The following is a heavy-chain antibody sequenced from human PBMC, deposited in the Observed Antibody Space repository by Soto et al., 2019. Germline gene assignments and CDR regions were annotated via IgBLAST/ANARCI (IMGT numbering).Heavy chain of an antibody. CDR1: GFTFSSYS. CDR3: AKRILVPAAKVFDY. D-gene: IGHD2-2*01. CDR2: ISGSGSSI. J-gene: IGHJ4*02. Sequence: GGSLRLSCAASGFTFSSYSMNWVRQAPGKGLEWVSAISGSGSSIYYADSVKGRFTISRDNSKNTLYLQMNSLRAEDTAVYYCAKRILVPAAKVFDYWGQGTLVTVSS. V-gene: IGHV3-23*01.